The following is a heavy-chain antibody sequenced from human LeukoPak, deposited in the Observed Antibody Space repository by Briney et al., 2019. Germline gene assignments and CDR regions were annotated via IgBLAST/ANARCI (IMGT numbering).Heavy chain of an antibody. V-gene: IGHV1-2*02. CDR3: ASERAYCGGDCYPANLYYFDY. CDR2: INPNSGGT. CDR1: GYTFTSYG. Sequence: GASVKVSCKASGYTFTSYGISWVRQAPGQGLEWMGWINPNSGGTNYAQKFQGRVTMTRDTSISTAYMELSRLRSDDTAVYYCASERAYCGGDCYPANLYYFDYWGQGTLVTVSS. J-gene: IGHJ4*02. D-gene: IGHD2-21*01.